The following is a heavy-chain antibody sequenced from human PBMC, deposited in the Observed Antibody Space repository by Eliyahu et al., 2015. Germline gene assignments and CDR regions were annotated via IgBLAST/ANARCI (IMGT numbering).Heavy chain of an antibody. CDR2: ISGSGGST. V-gene: IGHV3-23*01. CDR1: GFXFSSYA. CDR3: ANNGWFGDPFDY. Sequence: EVQLLESGGGLVQPGGSLRLSCAASGFXFSSYAMSWVRQAPGKGLEWVSAISGSGGSTYYADSVKGRFTISRDNSKNTLYLQMNSLRAEDTVVYYCANNGWFGDPFDYWGQGTLVTVSS. D-gene: IGHD3-10*01. J-gene: IGHJ4*02.